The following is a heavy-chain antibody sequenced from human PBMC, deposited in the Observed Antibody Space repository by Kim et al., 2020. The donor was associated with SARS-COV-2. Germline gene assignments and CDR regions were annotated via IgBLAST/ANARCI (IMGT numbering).Heavy chain of an antibody. CDR2: INARNGYT. CDR3: ARDARGPSLITRGLDA. D-gene: IGHD3-16*01. Sequence: ASVKVSCKTSGYTFTDKALHWVRQAPGQRLEWVGWINARNGYTKYSQKFEGRVIITRDTSATTTYMELSSLRSEDTAIYYFARDARGPSLITRGLDAWGQ. V-gene: IGHV1-3*01. J-gene: IGHJ6*02. CDR1: GYTFTDKA.